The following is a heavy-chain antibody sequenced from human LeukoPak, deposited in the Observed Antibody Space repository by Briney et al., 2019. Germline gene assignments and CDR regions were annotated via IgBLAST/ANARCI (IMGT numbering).Heavy chain of an antibody. CDR2: IYTRGST. J-gene: IGHJ3*02. CDR3: ARGRYCSADICSGGDAFDI. Sequence: SETLSLTCTVSGGSINNYYWSWIRQPAGKGLEWIGRIYTRGSTTYNPSLKSRVTMSVDTSKNQFSLKLSSVTAADTAVYYCARGRYCSADICSGGDAFDIWGQGTMVSVSS. D-gene: IGHD2-15*01. CDR1: GGSINNYY. V-gene: IGHV4-4*07.